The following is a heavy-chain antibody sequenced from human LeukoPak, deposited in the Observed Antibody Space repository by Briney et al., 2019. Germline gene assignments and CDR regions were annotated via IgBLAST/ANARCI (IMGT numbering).Heavy chain of an antibody. Sequence: GASVKVSCKVSGYTLTELSMHWVGQAPGKGLEWMGGFDPEDGETIYAQKFQGRVTMTEDTSTDTAYMELSSLRSEDTAVYYCATLRPIVVVVAATLANWFDPWGQGTLVTVSS. V-gene: IGHV1-24*01. J-gene: IGHJ5*02. CDR1: GYTLTELS. D-gene: IGHD2-15*01. CDR3: ATLRPIVVVVAATLANWFDP. CDR2: FDPEDGET.